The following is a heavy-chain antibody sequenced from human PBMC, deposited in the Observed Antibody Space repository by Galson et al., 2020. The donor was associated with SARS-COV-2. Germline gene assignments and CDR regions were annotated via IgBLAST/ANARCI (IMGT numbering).Heavy chain of an antibody. V-gene: IGHV1-18*01. D-gene: IGHD3-9*01. CDR3: AREGSLDYEILAVYYAYGMDV. J-gene: IGHJ6*02. CDR1: GYTFTTYG. CDR2: ISAHNGNT. Sequence: ASVKVSCKSSGYTFTTYGVSWVRQAPGQGLEWMGSISAHNGNTNYAQKFQGRVTMTTDTSTTTAYMEVRSLTSDDTAVYYCAREGSLDYEILAVYYAYGMDVWGQGTTVTVSS.